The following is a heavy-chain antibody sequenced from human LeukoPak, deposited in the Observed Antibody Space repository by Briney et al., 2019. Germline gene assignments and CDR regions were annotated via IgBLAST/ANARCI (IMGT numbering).Heavy chain of an antibody. D-gene: IGHD3-3*01. V-gene: IGHV4-34*01. Sequence: SETLSLTCAVYGGSFSGYYWSWIRQPPGKGLEWIGEINHSGSTNYNPSLKSRVTISVDTSKNQFPLKLSSVTAADTAVYYCARVPSGDFWSGYWFDYWGQGTLVTVSS. CDR2: INHSGST. J-gene: IGHJ4*02. CDR1: GGSFSGYY. CDR3: ARVPSGDFWSGYWFDY.